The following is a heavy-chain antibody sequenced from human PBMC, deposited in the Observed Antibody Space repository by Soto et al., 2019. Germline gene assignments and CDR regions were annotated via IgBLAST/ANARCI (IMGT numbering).Heavy chain of an antibody. CDR1: RGSISSGVYY. J-gene: IGHJ4*02. Sequence: ASETLSFTCNVSRGSISSGVYYGIWIHQPPGKGLEWIGYIYYSGSTYYNPSLKSRVTRSVDSSKKQFSLKLSSVTAADTAVYYCASWYYYGSGSYYYDYWGQGTLVTVSS. CDR2: IYYSGST. V-gene: IGHV4-30-4*01. D-gene: IGHD3-10*01. CDR3: ASWYYYGSGSYYYDY.